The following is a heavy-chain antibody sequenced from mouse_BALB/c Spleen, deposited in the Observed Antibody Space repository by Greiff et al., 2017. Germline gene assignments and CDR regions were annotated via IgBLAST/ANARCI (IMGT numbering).Heavy chain of an antibody. D-gene: IGHD2-3*01. CDR3: ARKGLLDAMDY. CDR2: IWSGGST. J-gene: IGHJ4*01. CDR1: GFSLTSYG. Sequence: VKLQESGPGLVQPSQSLSITCTVSGFSLTSYGVHWVRQSPGKGLEWLGVIWSGGSTDYNAAFISRLSISKDNSKSQVFFKMNSLQANDTAIYYCARKGLLDAMDYWGQGTSVTVSS. V-gene: IGHV2-2*02.